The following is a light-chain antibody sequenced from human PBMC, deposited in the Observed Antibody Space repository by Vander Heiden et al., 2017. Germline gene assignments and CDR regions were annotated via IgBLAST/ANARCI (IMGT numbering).Light chain of an antibody. V-gene: IGLV4-69*01. CDR1: SAHSRSA. Sequence: LVLTPSPSSSASLGASVNPTCTLSSAHSRSAIAWHQQQQEKGPGYLMKLNSDGSHTKGAGIPDRFSGSSSGAERYLTISSLQSDDEDDYYCQTWDTGIQVFGTGTKVTVL. CDR2: LNSDGSH. J-gene: IGLJ1*01. CDR3: QTWDTGIQV.